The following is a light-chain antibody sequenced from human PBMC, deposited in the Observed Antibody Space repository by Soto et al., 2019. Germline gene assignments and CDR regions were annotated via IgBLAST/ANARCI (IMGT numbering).Light chain of an antibody. V-gene: IGLV1-40*01. Sequence: QSVLTQPPSVSGASGQRVTISCTGSSSNIGAGYDVHWYQQLPGRAPKLLIYANNNRPSGVPDRFSGSKSGTSASLAITGLQADDGADYYCQSYDSSLSGSVFGGGTKLTVL. CDR1: SSNIGAGYD. J-gene: IGLJ3*02. CDR3: QSYDSSLSGSV. CDR2: ANN.